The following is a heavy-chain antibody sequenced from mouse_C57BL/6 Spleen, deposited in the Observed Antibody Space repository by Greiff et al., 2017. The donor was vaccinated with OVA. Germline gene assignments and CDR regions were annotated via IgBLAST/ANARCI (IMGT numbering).Heavy chain of an antibody. CDR2: IHPNSGST. CDR3: TYGSMGSYFDY. CDR1: GYTFTSYW. Sequence: QVQLQQPGAELVKPGASVKLSCKASGYTFTSYWMHWVKQRPGQGLEWIGMIHPNSGSTNYNEKFKSKATLTVDKSSSTAYMQLSSLTSEDSAVYYCTYGSMGSYFDYWGQGTTLTVSS. V-gene: IGHV1-64*01. J-gene: IGHJ2*01. D-gene: IGHD1-1*01.